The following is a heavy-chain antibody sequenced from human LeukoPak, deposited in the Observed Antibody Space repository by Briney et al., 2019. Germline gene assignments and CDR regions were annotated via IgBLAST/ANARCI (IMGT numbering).Heavy chain of an antibody. J-gene: IGHJ4*02. V-gene: IGHV5-51*01. D-gene: IGHD3-3*01. CDR3: ARHGGYDSWSGYYTDY. CDR1: GYSFTSYW. CDR2: IYPGDSDT. Sequence: GESLKISCKGSGYSFTSYWIGWVRQMPGKGLEWMGIIYPGDSDTRYSPSFQGQVTISADKSISTAYLQWSSLKASDTAMYYCARHGGYDSWSGYYTDYWGQGTLVTVSS.